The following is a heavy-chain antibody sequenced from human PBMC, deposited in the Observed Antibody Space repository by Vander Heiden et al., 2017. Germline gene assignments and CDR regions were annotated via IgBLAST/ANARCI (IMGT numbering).Heavy chain of an antibody. Sequence: QVQLQESGPGLVKPSQTLSLTCTVSGGSISRGGYYWSWIRQHPGKGLEWIGYIYYSGSTYYNPSLKSRVTISVDTSKNQFSLKLSSVTAADTAVYYCAREVVVAATPNWFDPWGQETLVTVSS. V-gene: IGHV4-31*03. J-gene: IGHJ5*02. CDR3: AREVVVAATPNWFDP. CDR2: IYYSGST. D-gene: IGHD2-15*01. CDR1: GGSISRGGYY.